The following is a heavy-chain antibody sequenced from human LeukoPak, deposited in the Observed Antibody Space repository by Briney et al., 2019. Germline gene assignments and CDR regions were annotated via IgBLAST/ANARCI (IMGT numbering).Heavy chain of an antibody. J-gene: IGHJ4*02. CDR1: GFTFSSYG. D-gene: IGHD6-6*01. CDR3: AKFGSSGLQGY. CDR2: ISYDGSNK. V-gene: IGHV3-30*18. Sequence: PGGSLRLSCAASGFTFSSYGMHWVRQAPGKGLEWVAVISYDGSNKYYADSVKGRFTISRDNSKNTLYLQMNSLRAEDTAVYYCAKFGSSGLQGYWGQGTLVTVSS.